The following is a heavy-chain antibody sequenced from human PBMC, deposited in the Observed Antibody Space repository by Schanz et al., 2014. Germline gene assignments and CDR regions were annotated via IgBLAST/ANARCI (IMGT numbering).Heavy chain of an antibody. CDR2: INPSGGST. CDR3: GRGFSRSYIDF. CDR1: GGTFSSYA. J-gene: IGHJ4*02. D-gene: IGHD6-6*01. V-gene: IGHV1-46*03. Sequence: QVQLVQSGAEVKKPGSSVKVSCKSSGGTFSSYAFSWVRQAPGQGLEWMGIINPSGGSTRYGQKFQGRIAVTTDTSTSTVYLELSSLRSDDTAVYYCGRGFSRSYIDFWGQGTLXTVSS.